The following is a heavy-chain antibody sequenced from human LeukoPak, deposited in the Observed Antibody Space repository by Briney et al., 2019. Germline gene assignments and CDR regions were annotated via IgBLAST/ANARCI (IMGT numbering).Heavy chain of an antibody. CDR3: ARGNNVLLWFGELFRDYFDY. CDR2: INHSGST. CDR1: GGSFSGYY. Sequence: SETLSLTCAVYGGSFSGYYWSWIRQPPGKGLEWIGEINHSGSTNYNPSLKNRVTISVDTSKNQFSLKLSSVTAADTAVYYCARGNNVLLWFGELFRDYFDYWGQGTLVTVSS. D-gene: IGHD3-10*01. J-gene: IGHJ4*02. V-gene: IGHV4-34*01.